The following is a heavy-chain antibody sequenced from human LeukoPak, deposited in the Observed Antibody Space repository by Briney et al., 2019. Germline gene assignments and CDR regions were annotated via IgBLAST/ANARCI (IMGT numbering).Heavy chain of an antibody. CDR3: TRPMYCDSSGYYCFDY. J-gene: IGHJ4*02. CDR1: GFTFSGSA. CDR2: IRSKANSYAT. V-gene: IGHV3-73*01. Sequence: PGGSLRLSCAASGFTFSGSAMHWVRQASGKGLEWVGRIRSKANSYATAYAASVKGRFTISRDDSKNAAYLQMNSLKTEDTAVYYCTRPMYCDSSGYYCFDYWGQGTLVTVSS. D-gene: IGHD3-22*01.